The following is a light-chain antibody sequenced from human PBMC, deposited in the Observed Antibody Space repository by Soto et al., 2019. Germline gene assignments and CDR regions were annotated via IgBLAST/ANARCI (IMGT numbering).Light chain of an antibody. Sequence: QSVVTQPPSASGTPGQTVTISCSGSSSNIGSNNVNWYLQLPGTAPKLVIYNNDQRPSGVPDRFLGSKSGTSASLAISGLQSEDEADYYCASWDDRLSGPIFGGGTKVTVL. CDR3: ASWDDRLSGPI. V-gene: IGLV1-44*01. CDR1: SSNIGSNN. CDR2: NND. J-gene: IGLJ2*01.